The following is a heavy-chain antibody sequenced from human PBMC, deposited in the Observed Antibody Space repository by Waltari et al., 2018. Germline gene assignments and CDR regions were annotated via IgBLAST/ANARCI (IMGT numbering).Heavy chain of an antibody. J-gene: IGHJ4*02. CDR2: ISGAGTGA. CDR1: GLRFSTTS. Sequence: EVQLLESGGGLIQPGGYLRISCDASGLRFSTTSMTWVRQVPGKGLEWVSSISGAGTGAYYADSIKGRFTISRDNSRNTLSLQMNSLRAEDTALYYCATFKGDHWGQGTLVTVSS. V-gene: IGHV3-23*01. CDR3: ATFKGDH. D-gene: IGHD3-3*02.